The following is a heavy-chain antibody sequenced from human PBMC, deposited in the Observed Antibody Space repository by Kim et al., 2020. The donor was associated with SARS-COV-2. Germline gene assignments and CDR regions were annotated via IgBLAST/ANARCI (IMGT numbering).Heavy chain of an antibody. J-gene: IGHJ4*02. CDR3: AKLSALRYFDWLRNGVDY. Sequence: KGRFTVSRDNSKNTLYLEMNSQRAEDTAVYYCAKLSALRYFDWLRNGVDYWGQGTLVTVSS. D-gene: IGHD3-9*01. V-gene: IGHV3-23*01.